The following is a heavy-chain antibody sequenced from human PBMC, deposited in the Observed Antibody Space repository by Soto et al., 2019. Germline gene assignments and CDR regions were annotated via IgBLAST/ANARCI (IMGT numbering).Heavy chain of an antibody. CDR2: IIPISGTA. J-gene: IGHJ6*02. CDR3: ARSQGSSTSLAIYYYYYYGMDG. V-gene: IGHV1-69*01. Sequence: QVQLVQSGAEVKKPGSSVKVSCKASGGTFSSYAISWVRQAPGQGLEWMGGIIPISGTANYAQKFQGRVTLTADESTSTAYMELSSLRSEDTAVYYCARSQGSSTSLAIYYYYYYGMDGWGQGTTVTVPS. CDR1: GGTFSSYA. D-gene: IGHD2-2*01.